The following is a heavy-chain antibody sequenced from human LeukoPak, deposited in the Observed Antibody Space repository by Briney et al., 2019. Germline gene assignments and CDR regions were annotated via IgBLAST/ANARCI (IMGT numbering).Heavy chain of an antibody. J-gene: IGHJ4*02. CDR2: IYSDGRT. CDR1: GFIVSSNY. V-gene: IGHV3-66*01. D-gene: IGHD1-26*01. Sequence: QTGGSLRLSCAASGFIVSSNYMSWVRQAPGKGLEWVSVIYSDGRTYYADSVKGRFTISRDNSKNTVYLQMNGLRAEDTAVYYCARDSNTRNWGQGTLVTVSS. CDR3: ARDSNTRN.